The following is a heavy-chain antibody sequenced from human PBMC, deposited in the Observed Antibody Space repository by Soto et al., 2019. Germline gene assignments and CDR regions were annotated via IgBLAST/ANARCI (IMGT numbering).Heavy chain of an antibody. J-gene: IGHJ6*02. CDR2: IIPIFGTA. D-gene: IGHD6-6*01. CDR3: ARDRIAARPVYGMDV. Sequence: QVQLVQSGAEVKKPGSSVKISCKASGGTFSSYAISWVRQAPGQGLEWMGGIIPIFGTANYAQKFQGRVTITADESXXTAYMELSSLRSEDTAVYYCARDRIAARPVYGMDVWGQGTTVTVSS. V-gene: IGHV1-69*12. CDR1: GGTFSSYA.